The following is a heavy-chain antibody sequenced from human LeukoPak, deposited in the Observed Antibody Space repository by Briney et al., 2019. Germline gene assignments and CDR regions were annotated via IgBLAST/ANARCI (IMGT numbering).Heavy chain of an antibody. D-gene: IGHD1-1*01. CDR3: AKSLFTSATGTGRAFHI. J-gene: IGHJ3*02. CDR1: GFTFSKFP. V-gene: IGHV3-23*01. Sequence: GGSLRLSCAASGFTFSKFPMGWVRQAPGRGLEWVSAISASGDVTFYADSLRGRFTISRDNSKSTLYLQLNGLRAEDTAIFYCAKSLFTSATGTGRAFHIWGQGTRVTVSS. CDR2: ISASGDVT.